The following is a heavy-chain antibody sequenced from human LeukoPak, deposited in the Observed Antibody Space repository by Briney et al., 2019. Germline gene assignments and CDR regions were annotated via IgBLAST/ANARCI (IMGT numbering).Heavy chain of an antibody. CDR2: IRFEGSNK. CDR3: AKDLRSSFTPDY. V-gene: IGHV3-30*02. J-gene: IGHJ4*02. Sequence: GGSLRLSCAASGFTSSSYGMHWVRQAPGKGLEWVAFIRFEGSNKYYADSVKGRFTISRDNSKNTLYLQMNSLRAEDTAVYYCAKDLRSSFTPDYWGQGTLVTVSS. CDR1: GFTSSSYG. D-gene: IGHD6-13*01.